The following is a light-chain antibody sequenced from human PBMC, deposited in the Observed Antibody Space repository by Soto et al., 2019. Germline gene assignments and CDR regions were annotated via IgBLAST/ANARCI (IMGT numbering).Light chain of an antibody. V-gene: IGKV1-12*01. J-gene: IGKJ4*01. CDR3: QQANSLPPT. CDR2: TAS. CDR1: QEISNW. Sequence: DIQMTQSPSSVSASVGDRVTITCRARQEISNWLAWYQRKPGKAPKLLIYTASTLQSGVPSRFIGSGSATDFTLTISSLQPEDFATYYYQQANSLPPTFGAGTKVEIK.